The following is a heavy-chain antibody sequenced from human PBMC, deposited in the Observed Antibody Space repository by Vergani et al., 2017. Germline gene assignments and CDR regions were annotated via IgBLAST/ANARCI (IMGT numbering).Heavy chain of an antibody. CDR2: IQFDGSNQ. J-gene: IGHJ4*02. Sequence: QVQLVESGGGVVQRGGSLRLSCATSGFTLSNYDMQWIRQGPGKGLELVAFIQFDGSNQYYADSVKGRFTLSSDFSKNTLYLRMNSLRTDDTATYYCAKHFRGWGIDYWGQGTQFIFSS. V-gene: IGHV3-30*02. CDR1: GFTLSNYD. CDR3: AKHFRGWGIDY. D-gene: IGHD3-16*01.